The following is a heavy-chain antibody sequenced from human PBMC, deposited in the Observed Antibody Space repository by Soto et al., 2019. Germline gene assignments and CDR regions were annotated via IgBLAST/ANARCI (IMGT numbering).Heavy chain of an antibody. Sequence: SVKVSCKASGGTFSSYTISWVRQAPGQGLEWMGRIIPILGIANYAQKFQGRVTITADKSTSTAYMELSSLRSEDTAVYYCARRRSYGSSDYYYYMDVWGKGTTVTVSS. V-gene: IGHV1-69*02. J-gene: IGHJ6*03. D-gene: IGHD5-18*01. CDR3: ARRRSYGSSDYYYYMDV. CDR1: GGTFSSYT. CDR2: IIPILGIA.